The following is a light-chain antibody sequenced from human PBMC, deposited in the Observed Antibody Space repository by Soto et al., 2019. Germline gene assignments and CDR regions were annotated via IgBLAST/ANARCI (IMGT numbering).Light chain of an antibody. J-gene: IGKJ3*01. CDR1: QDIRKY. CDR3: QHYDNLPPFT. V-gene: IGKV1-33*01. Sequence: DIHMTQSPSSLSASVGDRVTITCQASQDIRKYLNWYQQKPGRAPRLLIYGASNLETGVPSRFSGSGYGTDFTFTISSLQPEDIVTYYCQHYDNLPPFTFGPGTKVAIK. CDR2: GAS.